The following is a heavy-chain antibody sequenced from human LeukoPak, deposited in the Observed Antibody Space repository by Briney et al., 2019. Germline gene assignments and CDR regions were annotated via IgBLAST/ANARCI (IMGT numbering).Heavy chain of an antibody. CDR3: AREDPRTKVPEGMDV. Sequence: SETLSLTCTVSGGSISHYYWSWIRQPPGKGLGWSGYIYYSGTTNYNPSLKSRVTISVDTSKNQFSLKLNSVTAADTAVYYCAREDPRTKVPEGMDVWGQGTTVTVSS. CDR1: GGSISHYY. J-gene: IGHJ6*02. CDR2: IYYSGTT. D-gene: IGHD4/OR15-4a*01. V-gene: IGHV4-59*01.